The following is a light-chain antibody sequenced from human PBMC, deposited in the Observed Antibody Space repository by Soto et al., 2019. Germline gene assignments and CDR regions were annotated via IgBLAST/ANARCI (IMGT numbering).Light chain of an antibody. Sequence: DIQMTQSPSTLSASVGDRVTITCRASQSISSWLAWYQQKPGKAPKLLIYDASSLETGVPSRFSGSGSGTEFTLTISSLQPDDFATYYCQQYNSSPLTFGGGTKVEIK. V-gene: IGKV1-5*01. J-gene: IGKJ4*01. CDR2: DAS. CDR1: QSISSW. CDR3: QQYNSSPLT.